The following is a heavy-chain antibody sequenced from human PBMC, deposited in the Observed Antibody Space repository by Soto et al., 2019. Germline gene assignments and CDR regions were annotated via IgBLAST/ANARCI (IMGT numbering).Heavy chain of an antibody. J-gene: IGHJ4*02. D-gene: IGHD3-10*01. CDR2: IHLNEDK. V-gene: IGHV2-5*01. CDR1: GFSLSTSGES. Sequence: QITLKESGPTLVKPTQPLTLTCTFSGFSLSTSGESVGWIRQSPGKALKWVALIHLNEDKRDGPSLESRLTITKDTSKNQVVLTMNNIDPVDTATYFCAHRRGYGSGNFYFDFWGQGTLVTVSS. CDR3: AHRRGYGSGNFYFDF.